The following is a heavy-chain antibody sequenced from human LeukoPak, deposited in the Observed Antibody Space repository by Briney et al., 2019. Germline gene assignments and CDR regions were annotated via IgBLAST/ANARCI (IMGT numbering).Heavy chain of an antibody. CDR1: RGSMSSYY. V-gene: IGHV4-4*07. CDR3: ARVRDSSGYYLGAFDI. CDR2: IYTSGST. D-gene: IGHD3-22*01. J-gene: IGHJ3*02. Sequence: TSETLSLTCTVSRGSMSSYYWRWTRQPAGKGLEWIGRIYTSGSTNYNPSLKSRVTMSVDTSKNQFSLRLRSVTAADTAVYYCARVRDSSGYYLGAFDIWGQGTMVTVSS.